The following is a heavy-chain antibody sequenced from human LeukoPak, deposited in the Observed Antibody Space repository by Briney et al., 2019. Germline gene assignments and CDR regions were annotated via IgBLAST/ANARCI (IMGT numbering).Heavy chain of an antibody. V-gene: IGHV4-34*01. CDR2: INHSGST. D-gene: IGHD6-13*01. CDR3: ARDGRGSSWYMNYGMDV. J-gene: IGHJ6*02. CDR1: GGPFSGYY. Sequence: SETLSLTCAVYGGPFSGYYWSWIRQPPGKGLEWIGEINHSGSTNYNPSLKSRVTISVDTSKNQFSLKLSSVTAADTAVYYCARDGRGSSWYMNYGMDVWGQGTTVTVSS.